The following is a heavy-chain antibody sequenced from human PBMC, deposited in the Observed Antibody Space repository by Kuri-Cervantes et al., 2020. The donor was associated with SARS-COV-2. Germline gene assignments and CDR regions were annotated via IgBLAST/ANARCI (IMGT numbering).Heavy chain of an antibody. CDR2: INHSGST. J-gene: IGHJ4*02. CDR3: ARGDGYPY. D-gene: IGHD5-24*01. Sequence: ESLKISCAVYGGSFSGYYWSWIRQPPGKGLEWIGEINHSGSTNYNPSLKSRVTISVDTSKNQFSLKLSSVTAADTAVYYCARGDGYPYWGQGTLVTVSS. V-gene: IGHV4-34*01. CDR1: GGSFSGYY.